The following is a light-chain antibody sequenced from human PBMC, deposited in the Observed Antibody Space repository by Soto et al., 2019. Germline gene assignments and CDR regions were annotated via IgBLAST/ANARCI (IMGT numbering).Light chain of an antibody. CDR1: SSNIGSNT. Sequence: QSVLTQPPSASGTPGQRVTISCSGSSSNIGSNTVNWYQQLPGTAPKLLMYSNSQRPSGVPDRFSGSKSGTSASLAISGLQFEDGADYYCAAWDDSLNAPVFGGGTKLPVL. V-gene: IGLV1-44*01. CDR3: AAWDDSLNAPV. CDR2: SNS. J-gene: IGLJ2*01.